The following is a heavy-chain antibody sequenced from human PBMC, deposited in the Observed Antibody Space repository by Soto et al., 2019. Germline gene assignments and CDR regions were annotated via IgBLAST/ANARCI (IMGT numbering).Heavy chain of an antibody. CDR1: GFTFSDYY. D-gene: IGHD4-17*01. J-gene: IGHJ3*02. V-gene: IGHV3-11*01. CDR2: ISSSGSTI. CDR3: ARAPYYGDYAFDI. Sequence: GGSLRLSCAASGFTFSDYYMSWIRQAPGKGLEWVSYISSSGSTIYYADSVKGRFTISRDNAKNSLYLQMNSLRAEDTAVYYCARAPYYGDYAFDIWGQGTMVTVSS.